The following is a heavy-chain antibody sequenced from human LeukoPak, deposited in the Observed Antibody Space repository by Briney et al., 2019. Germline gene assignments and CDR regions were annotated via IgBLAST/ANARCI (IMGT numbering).Heavy chain of an antibody. CDR3: ARESPPGRWFDP. CDR2: IYTSGST. Sequence: SEALSLTCTVSGGSISSYYWSWIRQPAGKGLEWIGRIYTSGSTNYNPSLKSRVTMSVDTSKNQFSLKLSSVTAADTAVYYCARESPPGRWFDPWGQGTLVTVSS. V-gene: IGHV4-4*07. D-gene: IGHD2-8*02. CDR1: GGSISSYY. J-gene: IGHJ5*02.